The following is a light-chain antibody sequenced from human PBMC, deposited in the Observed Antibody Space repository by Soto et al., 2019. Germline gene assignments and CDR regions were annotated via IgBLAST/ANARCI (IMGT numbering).Light chain of an antibody. Sequence: DIQMTQSPSTLSASVGDRVTITCRASQSISSWLAWYQQKPGKAPKLLIYKASSLESGVPSRFSGSGSGTEFTLTLSSLQPDDFATYYCQQYNSYSTLGKGTKVDSK. J-gene: IGKJ1*01. CDR3: QQYNSYST. CDR2: KAS. CDR1: QSISSW. V-gene: IGKV1-5*03.